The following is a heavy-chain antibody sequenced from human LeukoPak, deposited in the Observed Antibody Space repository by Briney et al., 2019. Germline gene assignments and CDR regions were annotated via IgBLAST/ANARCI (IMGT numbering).Heavy chain of an antibody. V-gene: IGHV3-21*01. J-gene: IGHJ4*02. Sequence: PGGSLRLSCAASGFTFSSYSMNWVRQAPGKGLEWVSCISSSSTYIHYADSVKGRFTISRDNAKNSLYLQMNSLRAEDTAVYYCARDPDTNYPFGYWGQGTLVTVSS. CDR1: GFTFSSYS. D-gene: IGHD4-11*01. CDR3: ARDPDTNYPFGY. CDR2: ISSSSTYI.